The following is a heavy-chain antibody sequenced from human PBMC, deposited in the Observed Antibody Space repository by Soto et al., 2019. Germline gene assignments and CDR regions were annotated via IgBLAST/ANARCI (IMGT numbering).Heavy chain of an antibody. D-gene: IGHD2-15*01. CDR1: GDSVSSNGAC. J-gene: IGHJ6*02. V-gene: IGHV6-1*01. CDR2: IYYRSKWFH. CDR3: ARVHCSAGTCLDGLDF. Sequence: SQTLSLTCVISGDSVSSNGACWNWIRQSPSRGLQWLGRIYYRSKWFHDYAASVESRMAINPDTSRNQFSLQLNYVTPEDTAVYYCARVHCSAGTCLDGLDFWGQGATVTVSS.